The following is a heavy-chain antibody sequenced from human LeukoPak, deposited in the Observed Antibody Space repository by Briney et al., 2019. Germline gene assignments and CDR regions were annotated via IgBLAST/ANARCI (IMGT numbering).Heavy chain of an antibody. CDR1: GFTFSRYW. Sequence: GGSLRLSCAASGFTFSRYWMSWVRQAPGKELEWVSNIKQDESEKYYVDSVKGRFTISRDNAKISLYLEMNSLRAEDTAVYYCARERDLRYFSSTSCPPRQAGHAFDIWGQGTMVTVSS. CDR2: IKQDESEK. J-gene: IGHJ3*02. CDR3: ARERDLRYFSSTSCPPRQAGHAFDI. V-gene: IGHV3-7*01. D-gene: IGHD2-2*01.